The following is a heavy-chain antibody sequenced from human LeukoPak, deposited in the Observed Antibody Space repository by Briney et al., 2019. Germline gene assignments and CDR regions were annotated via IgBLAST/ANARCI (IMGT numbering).Heavy chain of an antibody. Sequence: GGSLRLSCAASGFTFSSYGMHWVRQAPGKGLEWVSAISGSGGSTYYADSVKGRFTISRDNSKNTLYLQMNSLRAEDTAVYYCAKDNYYDSSGLPPDYWGQGTLVTVSS. CDR2: ISGSGGST. CDR3: AKDNYYDSSGLPPDY. J-gene: IGHJ4*02. D-gene: IGHD3-22*01. V-gene: IGHV3-23*01. CDR1: GFTFSSYG.